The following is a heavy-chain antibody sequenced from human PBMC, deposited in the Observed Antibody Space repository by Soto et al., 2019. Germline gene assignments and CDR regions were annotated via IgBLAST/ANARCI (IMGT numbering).Heavy chain of an antibody. CDR3: ANGGYLGYSSIKGY. D-gene: IGHD6-13*01. J-gene: IGHJ4*02. V-gene: IGHV3-30*18. CDR2: ISFDGSNK. Sequence: QVQLVESGGGVVQPGRSQRLSCAASGFTFSTYGMHWVRQAPGKGLEWVALISFDGSNKYYADSVKGRFTISRDNSKNTLYLQMNSLRAEDTAVYYCANGGYLGYSSIKGYWGQGTLVTVSS. CDR1: GFTFSTYG.